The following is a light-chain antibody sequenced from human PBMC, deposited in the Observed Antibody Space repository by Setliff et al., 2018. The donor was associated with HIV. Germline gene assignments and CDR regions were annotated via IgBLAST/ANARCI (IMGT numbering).Light chain of an antibody. V-gene: IGLV2-23*02. CDR3: CSYAGRTTFI. J-gene: IGLJ1*01. Sequence: SALTQPASVSGSPGQSITISCTGNSSNVGKYEFVSWYRQYPGKAPELTIYEVTKRPSGVSKRFSGSKSGNAASLTISGLQPDDEADYYCCSYAGRTTFIFGSGTKVTVL. CDR2: EVT. CDR1: SSNVGKYEF.